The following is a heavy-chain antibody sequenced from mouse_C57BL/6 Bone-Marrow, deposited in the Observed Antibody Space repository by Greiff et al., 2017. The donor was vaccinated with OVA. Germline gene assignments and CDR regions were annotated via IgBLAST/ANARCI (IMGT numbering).Heavy chain of an antibody. CDR3: ARSVHYSNLDY. CDR1: GYTFTSYW. Sequence: VQLQQPGAELVRPGSSVKLSCKASGYTFTSYWMAWVKQRPGQGLEWIGNIYSSDSETHYNQKFKDKATLTVDKSSSTAYMQLSSLTSEDSAVYYYARSVHYSNLDYWDQGTTLTVTS. CDR2: IYSSDSET. V-gene: IGHV1-61*01. J-gene: IGHJ2*01. D-gene: IGHD2-5*01.